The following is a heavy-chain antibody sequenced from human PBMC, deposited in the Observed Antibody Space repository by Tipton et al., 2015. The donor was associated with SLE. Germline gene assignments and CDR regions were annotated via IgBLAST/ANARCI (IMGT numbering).Heavy chain of an antibody. D-gene: IGHD6-13*01. CDR1: GGSISSGSYY. CDR2: IYTSGST. CDR3: ARDEAAAGNEH. V-gene: IGHV4-61*02. J-gene: IGHJ1*01. Sequence: TLSLTCTVSGGSISSGSYYWSWIRQPAGKGLEWIGRIYTSGSTNYNPSLKSRVTISVDTSKNQFALKLGSVTAADTAVYYCARDEAAAGNEHWGQGTLVTVSS.